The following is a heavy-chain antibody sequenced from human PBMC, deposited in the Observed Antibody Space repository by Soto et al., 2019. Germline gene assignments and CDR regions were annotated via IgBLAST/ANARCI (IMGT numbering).Heavy chain of an antibody. CDR2: ISAHNGNT. CDR1: GYGFTTYG. D-gene: IGHD1-1*01. J-gene: IGHJ4*02. V-gene: IGHV1-18*01. Sequence: QVHLVQSGAEVKKPGASVKVSCKGSGYGFTTYGITWVRQAPGQGLERMAWISAHNGNTNYAQKLQGRVTVTRDTSTSTAYRELRSLRSDDTAVYYCARGRYGDYWGQGALVTVSS. CDR3: ARGRYGDY.